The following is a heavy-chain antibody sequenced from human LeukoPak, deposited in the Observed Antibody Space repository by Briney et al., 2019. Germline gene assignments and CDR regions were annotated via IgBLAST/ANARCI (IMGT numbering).Heavy chain of an antibody. D-gene: IGHD3-22*01. Sequence: GGSLRLSCAASGFTFSSYSMNWVRQAPGKGLEWVSYISSSSSTIYYADSVKGRFTISRDNFKNTLYLQMNSLRVEDTAVYYCAKERNYYDSSGYPGDNWGQGTLVTVSS. V-gene: IGHV3-48*01. J-gene: IGHJ4*02. CDR2: ISSSSSTI. CDR1: GFTFSSYS. CDR3: AKERNYYDSSGYPGDN.